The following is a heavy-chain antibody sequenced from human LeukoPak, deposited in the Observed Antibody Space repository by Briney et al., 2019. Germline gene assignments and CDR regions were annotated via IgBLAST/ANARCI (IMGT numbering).Heavy chain of an antibody. V-gene: IGHV3-7*01. Sequence: GGSLRLPCAASGFTFSTYWMSWVRQAPGKGLEWVANMKQDGSEKNYVDSVKGRFTISRDNAKNSLYLQMNSLRAEDTAVYYCASHRYSTYYSGGTGYWGQGTLVTVSS. J-gene: IGHJ4*02. CDR2: MKQDGSEK. CDR1: GFTFSTYW. D-gene: IGHD3-16*02. CDR3: ASHRYSTYYSGGTGY.